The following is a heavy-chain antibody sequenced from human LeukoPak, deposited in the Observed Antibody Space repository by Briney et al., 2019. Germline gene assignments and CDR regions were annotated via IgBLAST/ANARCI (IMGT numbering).Heavy chain of an antibody. Sequence: SETLSLTCTVSGGSISSSSYYWGWIRQPPGKGLEWIGSIHYSGSTYYNPSLKSRVTISVDTSKNQFSLKLSSVTAADTAVYYCARQMRYSGSPIDYWGQGTLVTVSS. CDR2: IHYSGST. V-gene: IGHV4-39*01. D-gene: IGHD1-26*01. CDR3: ARQMRYSGSPIDY. J-gene: IGHJ4*02. CDR1: GGSISSSSYY.